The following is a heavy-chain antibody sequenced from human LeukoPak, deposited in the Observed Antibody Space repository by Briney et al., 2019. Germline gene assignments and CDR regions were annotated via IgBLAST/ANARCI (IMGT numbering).Heavy chain of an antibody. V-gene: IGHV3-7*01. D-gene: IGHD1-14*01. Sequence: GGSLRLSFAASGFTFSSYWMSWVRPAPGKGLEWVANIKQDGSEKYYVDSVKGRFTISRDNAKNSLYLQMNSLRAEDTAVYYCARDISGLSPKIQPSFYYYYYMDVWGKGTTVTVSS. J-gene: IGHJ6*03. CDR2: IKQDGSEK. CDR1: GFTFSSYW. CDR3: ARDISGLSPKIQPSFYYYYYMDV.